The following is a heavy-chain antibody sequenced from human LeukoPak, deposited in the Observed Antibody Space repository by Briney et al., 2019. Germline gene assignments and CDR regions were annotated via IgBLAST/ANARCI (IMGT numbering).Heavy chain of an antibody. D-gene: IGHD3-3*01. V-gene: IGHV1-18*01. J-gene: IGHJ4*02. CDR2: ISAYNGNT. Sequence: GASVKVSCKASGYTFTSYGISWVRQAPGQGLEWMGWISAYNGNTNYAQKLQGRVTMTTDTSKSTAYMELRSLSSDDTDVYYCERSTYSDFWSRTYYFDYWGQGTLVTVSS. CDR3: ERSTYSDFWSRTYYFDY. CDR1: GYTFTSYG.